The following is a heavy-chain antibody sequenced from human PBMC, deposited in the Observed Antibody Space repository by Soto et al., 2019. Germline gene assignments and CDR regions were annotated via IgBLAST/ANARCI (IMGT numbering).Heavy chain of an antibody. V-gene: IGHV1-69*01. CDR2: IIPIFGTA. D-gene: IGHD6-13*01. CDR1: GGTFSSYA. Sequence: QVQLVQSGAEVKKPGSSVKVSCKASGGTFSSYAISWVRQAPGQALEWLGGIIPIFGTATYAQKFQGRVTIPADESTSTAYMELRSLRSEDTAVYYCARDRAPPAGTSTYYYYYYGMDVWGQGTTVTVSS. CDR3: ARDRAPPAGTSTYYYYYYGMDV. J-gene: IGHJ6*02.